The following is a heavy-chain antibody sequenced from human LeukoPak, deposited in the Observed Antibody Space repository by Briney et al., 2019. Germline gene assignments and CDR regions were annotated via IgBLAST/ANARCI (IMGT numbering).Heavy chain of an antibody. CDR2: ISGSGGST. CDR3: AKLVVVRGYFDY. V-gene: IGHV3-23*01. CDR1: GFTFSSYA. Sequence: GGSLRLSCAASGFTFSSYAMSWVPQAPGKGLEWVSAISGSGGSTYYADSVKGRFTISRENSKNTLYLQMNSLRAEDTAVYYCAKLVVVRGYFDYWGQGTLVTVSS. J-gene: IGHJ4*02. D-gene: IGHD3-22*01.